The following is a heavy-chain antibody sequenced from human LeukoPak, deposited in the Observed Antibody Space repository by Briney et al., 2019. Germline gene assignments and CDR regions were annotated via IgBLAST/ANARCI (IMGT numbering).Heavy chain of an antibody. CDR2: IYHSGST. CDR1: GGSISSGGYY. J-gene: IGHJ4*02. D-gene: IGHD2-2*01. CDR3: ASRDQLLSYGY. Sequence: SQTLSLTCTVSGGSISSGGYYWSWIRQPPGKGLEWIGYIYHSGSTYYNPSLKSRVTISVDRSKNQFSLKLSSVTAADTAVYYCASRDQLLSYGYWGQGTLVTVSS. V-gene: IGHV4-30-2*01.